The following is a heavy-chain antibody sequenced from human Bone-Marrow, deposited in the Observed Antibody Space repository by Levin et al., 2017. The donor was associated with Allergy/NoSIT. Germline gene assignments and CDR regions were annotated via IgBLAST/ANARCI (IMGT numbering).Heavy chain of an antibody. CDR1: GGSISSSNW. CDR2: IYHSGST. D-gene: IGHD3-10*01. J-gene: IGHJ5*02. V-gene: IGHV4-4*02. CDR3: ARSLKRGWFGDIRKGGFDP. Sequence: NPSETLSLTCAVSGGSISSSNWWSWVRQPPGKGLEWIGEIYHSGSTNYNPSLKSRVTISVDKSKNQFSLKLSSVTAADTAVYYCARSLKRGWFGDIRKGGFDPWGQGTLVTVSS.